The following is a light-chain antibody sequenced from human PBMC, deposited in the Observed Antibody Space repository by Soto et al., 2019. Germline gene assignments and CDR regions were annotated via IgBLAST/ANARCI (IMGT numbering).Light chain of an antibody. CDR3: QQYNNWPLTWT. J-gene: IGKJ1*01. CDR1: QSVSSN. Sequence: EIVMTQSPATLSVSPGERATLSCRASQSVSSNLAWYQQKPGQAPRLLIYGASTRATGIPARFSGSGSGTELTLTIRSLQSEDFAVYYCQQYNNWPLTWTFGQGTKVEIK. V-gene: IGKV3-15*01. CDR2: GAS.